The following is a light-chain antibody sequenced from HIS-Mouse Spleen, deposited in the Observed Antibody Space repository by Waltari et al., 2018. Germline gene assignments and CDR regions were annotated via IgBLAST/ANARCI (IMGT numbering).Light chain of an antibody. J-gene: IGLJ3*02. CDR3: AAWDDSLSGPV. V-gene: IGLV1-47*01. Sequence: QSVLTQPPSASGTPGQRVTISCSGSSSNIGSNYVYWYQQLPGTAPNLLIYRNNQRPAGVPDRFPGSKSGTAASLAISGLRSEDEADYYCAAWDDSLSGPVFGGGTKLTVL. CDR2: RNN. CDR1: SSNIGSNY.